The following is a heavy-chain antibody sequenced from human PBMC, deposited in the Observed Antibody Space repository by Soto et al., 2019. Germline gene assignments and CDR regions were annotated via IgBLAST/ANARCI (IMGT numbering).Heavy chain of an antibody. V-gene: IGHV1-18*01. CDR1: GYTFTSYG. CDR2: ISAYNGNT. Sequence: ASVKLCCKASGYTFTSYGISWVRQAPGQGLEWMGWISAYNGNTNYAQKLQGRVTMTTDTSTSTAYMELRSLRSDDTAVYYCARALIWFGDTRFDPWGQGTLVTVSS. D-gene: IGHD3-10*01. CDR3: ARALIWFGDTRFDP. J-gene: IGHJ5*02.